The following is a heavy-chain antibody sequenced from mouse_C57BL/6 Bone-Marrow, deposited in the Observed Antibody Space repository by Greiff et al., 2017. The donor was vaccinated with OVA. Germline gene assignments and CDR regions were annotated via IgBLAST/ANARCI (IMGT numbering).Heavy chain of an antibody. CDR2: ISDGGSYT. V-gene: IGHV5-4*01. CDR3: ARGGLWPSMDY. Sequence: VQLKESGGGLVKPGGSLKLSCAASGFTFSSYAMSWVRQTPEKRLEWVATISDGGSYTYYPDNVKGRFTISRDNAKNNLYLQMSHLKSEDTAMYYCARGGLWPSMDYWGQGTSVTVSS. CDR1: GFTFSSYA. D-gene: IGHD1-1*02. J-gene: IGHJ4*01.